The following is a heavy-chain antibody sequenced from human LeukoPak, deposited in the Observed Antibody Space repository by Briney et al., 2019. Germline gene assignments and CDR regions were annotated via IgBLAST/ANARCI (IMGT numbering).Heavy chain of an antibody. V-gene: IGHV3-9*01. CDR3: AKALWFGESPYYYYGMDV. Sequence: GGSLRLSCAASGFTFDDYAMHWVRQAPGKGLEWVSGISWNSGSIGYADSVKGRFTISRDNAKNSLYLQMNSLRAEDTAVYYCAKALWFGESPYYYYGMDVWGQGTTVTVSS. CDR1: GFTFDDYA. CDR2: ISWNSGSI. J-gene: IGHJ6*02. D-gene: IGHD3-10*01.